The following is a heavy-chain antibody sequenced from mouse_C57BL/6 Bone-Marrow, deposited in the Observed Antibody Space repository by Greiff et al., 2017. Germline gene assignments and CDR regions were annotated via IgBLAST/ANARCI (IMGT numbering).Heavy chain of an antibody. Sequence: EVQLQQSGPELVKPGASVKISCKASGYTFTDYYMNWVKQSHGKSLEWIGDINPNNGGTSYNPKFNGKATLTVDKSSSTAYMDLRRLTSEDSAVYYCARGIYYDYGAWFAYWGQGTLVTVSA. D-gene: IGHD2-4*01. V-gene: IGHV1-26*01. CDR3: ARGIYYDYGAWFAY. CDR1: GYTFTDYY. CDR2: INPNNGGT. J-gene: IGHJ3*01.